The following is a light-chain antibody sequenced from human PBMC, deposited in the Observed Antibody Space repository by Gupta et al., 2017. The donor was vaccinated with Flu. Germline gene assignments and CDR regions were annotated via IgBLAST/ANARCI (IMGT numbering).Light chain of an antibody. J-gene: IGKJ1*01. Sequence: TLAPSALSVSPGQSATLSCRASQGVCDNLAWYQEKPGQASRLLIYGASTRATGVPARFSGSGSGTDFTLTINNLLSDDFVIYYFQQYDDWPPWTFGQGTRIEIK. CDR3: QQYDDWPPWT. CDR1: QGVCDN. CDR2: GAS. V-gene: IGKV3-15*01.